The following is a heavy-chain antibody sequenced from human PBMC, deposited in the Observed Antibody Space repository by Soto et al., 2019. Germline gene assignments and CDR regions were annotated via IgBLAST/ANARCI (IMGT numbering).Heavy chain of an antibody. D-gene: IGHD6-13*01. J-gene: IGHJ6*02. CDR3: ARFDSSSWYSFFFYGMDV. CDR1: GYSFTSYW. Sequence: PGESLKISCKGSGYSFTSYWIGWVLQMPGKGLEWMGIIYPGDSDTRYSPSFQGQVTISADKSISTAYLQWSSLKASDTAMYYCARFDSSSWYSFFFYGMDVWGQGTTVTVSS. CDR2: IYPGDSDT. V-gene: IGHV5-51*03.